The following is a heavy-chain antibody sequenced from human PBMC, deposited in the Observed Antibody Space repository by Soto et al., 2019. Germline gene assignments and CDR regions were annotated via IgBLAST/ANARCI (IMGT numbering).Heavy chain of an antibody. CDR3: VTLFTSYCSGGSCFGGTYYFDY. V-gene: IGHV4-39*01. CDR1: GGSISSSSYY. D-gene: IGHD2-15*01. Sequence: QLQLQESGPGLVKPSETLSLTCTVSGGSISSSSYYWGWIRQPPGKGLEWIGRIYYSGSTYYNPSLKRRVTMSVDTSKSQFSLKLSSVTAADTAVYYCVTLFTSYCSGGSCFGGTYYFDYWGQGTLVTVSS. J-gene: IGHJ4*02. CDR2: IYYSGST.